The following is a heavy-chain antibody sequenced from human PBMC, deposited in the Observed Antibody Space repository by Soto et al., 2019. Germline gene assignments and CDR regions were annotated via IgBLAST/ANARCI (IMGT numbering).Heavy chain of an antibody. CDR1: VGSVSIGSYY. CDR2: IYYSGST. Sequence: KSSETLSLTCTVSVGSVSIGSYYWSWIRQPPGKGLEWIGYIYYSGSTNYNPSLKSRVTISVDTSKNQFSLKLSSVTAADTAVYYCAKDLGSYYLDSWGQGTQVTVSS. CDR3: AKDLGSYYLDS. V-gene: IGHV4-61*01. J-gene: IGHJ4*02. D-gene: IGHD1-26*01.